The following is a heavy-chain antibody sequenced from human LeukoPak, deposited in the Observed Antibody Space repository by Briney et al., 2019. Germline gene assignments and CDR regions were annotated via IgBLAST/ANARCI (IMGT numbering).Heavy chain of an antibody. CDR2: IYTSGST. V-gene: IGHV4-4*07. J-gene: IGHJ4*02. Sequence: SETLSLTCTVSGGSISSYYWSWIRKPAGKGLEWIGRIYTSGSTNYNPSLKSRVTISVDKSKNQFSLKLSSVTAADTAVYYCAREVRAPYGDYADYWGQGTPVTVSS. CDR1: GGSISSYY. D-gene: IGHD4-17*01. CDR3: AREVRAPYGDYADY.